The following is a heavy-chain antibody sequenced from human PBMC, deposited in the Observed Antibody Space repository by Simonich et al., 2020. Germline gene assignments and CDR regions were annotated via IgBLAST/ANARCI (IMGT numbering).Heavy chain of an antibody. D-gene: IGHD5-12*01. V-gene: IGHV4-59*08. J-gene: IGHJ4*02. CDR1: GGSISSYY. Sequence: QVQLQESGPGLVKPSETLSLTCTVSGGSISSYYWSWIRQPPGKGLEWIGYIYYLGSTNNNPSLKSRVTIAVDTSKNQFSLKLSSVTAADTAVYYCARHDRWLQFYFDYWGQGTLVTVSS. CDR2: IYYLGST. CDR3: ARHDRWLQFYFDY.